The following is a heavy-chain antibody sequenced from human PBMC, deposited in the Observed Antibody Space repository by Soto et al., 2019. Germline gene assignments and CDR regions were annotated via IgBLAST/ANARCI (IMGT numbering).Heavy chain of an antibody. CDR2: IYYSGST. CDR3: ARLRSGPDNGWYWAFDY. Sequence: SETLSLTCTVSGGSISGDYNYWGRIRQPPGKGLEWIGNIYYSGSTYYNPSLKSRVTISVDTSKNQFSLKLSSVTAADTAVYFCARLRSGPDNGWYWAFDYWGQGTLVTVSS. D-gene: IGHD6-19*01. V-gene: IGHV4-39*01. CDR1: GGSISGDYNY. J-gene: IGHJ4*02.